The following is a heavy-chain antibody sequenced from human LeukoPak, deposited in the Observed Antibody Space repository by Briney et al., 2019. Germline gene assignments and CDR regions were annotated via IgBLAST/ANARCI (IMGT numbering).Heavy chain of an antibody. CDR1: GYTFTGYY. D-gene: IGHD3-22*01. CDR2: INPNSGGT. J-gene: IGHJ3*02. CDR3: ARDYCDSSAYYLIDAFDI. V-gene: IGHV1-2*02. Sequence: ASVKVSCKASGYTFTGYYMHWVRQAPGQGLEWMGWINPNSGGTNYAQKFQGRVTVTRDTSISTAYMELSRLRSDDTAVYYCARDYCDSSAYYLIDAFDIWGQGTMVTVPS.